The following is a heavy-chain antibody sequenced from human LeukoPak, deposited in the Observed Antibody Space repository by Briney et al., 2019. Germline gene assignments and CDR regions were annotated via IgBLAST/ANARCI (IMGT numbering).Heavy chain of an antibody. J-gene: IGHJ5*02. D-gene: IGHD4-23*01. V-gene: IGHV3-53*01. CDR1: GFTVSNNY. CDR3: TTSPAVAS. CDR2: IYSGGTT. Sequence: GGSLRLSCAASGFTVSNNYMTWVRQAPGKGLEWVSLIYSGGTTFYTDSVKGRFIISRDSSKNTLYLQMNNLKAEDTAVYYCTTSPAVASWGQGTLVTVSS.